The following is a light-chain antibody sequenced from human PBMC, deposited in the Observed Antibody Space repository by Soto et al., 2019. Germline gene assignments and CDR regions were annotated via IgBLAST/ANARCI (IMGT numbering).Light chain of an antibody. V-gene: IGLV2-11*01. CDR2: DVT. J-gene: IGLJ3*02. CDR1: SSDVGGYNY. CDR3: CSYAGSYTV. Sequence: QSVLTQPRSGSGSPGQSVTISCNGTSSDVGGYNYVSWYQQHPGKAPKFMIYDVTKRPSGVPDRFSGSKSGNTASLTISGLQAEDEADYYCCSYAGSYTVFGGGTKLTVL.